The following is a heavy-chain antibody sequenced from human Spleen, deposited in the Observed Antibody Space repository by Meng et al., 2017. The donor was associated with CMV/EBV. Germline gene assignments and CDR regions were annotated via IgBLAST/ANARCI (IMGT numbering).Heavy chain of an antibody. V-gene: IGHV3-30-3*01. CDR2: ISYDGSNK. D-gene: IGHD5-18*01. J-gene: IGHJ4*02. Sequence: GGSLRLSCAASGFTFSSYWMSWVRQAPGKGLEWVAVISYDGSNKYYADSVKGRFTISRDNSKNTLYLQMNSLRAEDTAVYYCARGGYSYEVYFDYWGQGTLVTVSS. CDR3: ARGGYSYEVYFDY. CDR1: GFTFSSYW.